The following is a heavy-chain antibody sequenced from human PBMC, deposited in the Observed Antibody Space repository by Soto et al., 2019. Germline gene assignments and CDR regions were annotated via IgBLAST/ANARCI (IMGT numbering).Heavy chain of an antibody. CDR1: GGSFSGYY. V-gene: IGHV4-34*01. Sequence: QVQLQQWGAGLLKPSETLSLTCAVYGGSFSGYYWSWIRQPPGKGLEWMGEINHSGSTNYNPSLKSRVTISVDTSKNQFSLKLSSVTAADTAVYYCARGPPTFSPKKNWFDPWGQGTLVTVSS. J-gene: IGHJ5*02. CDR2: INHSGST. CDR3: ARGPPTFSPKKNWFDP.